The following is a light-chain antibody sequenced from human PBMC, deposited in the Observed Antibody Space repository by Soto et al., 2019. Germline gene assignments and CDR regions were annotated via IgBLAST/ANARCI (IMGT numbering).Light chain of an antibody. CDR2: NVS. Sequence: QSALTQPASVSGSPGQSNTISCTGTSSDIGAHTYVSWFQQHPGKVPKVIIYNVSTRPSGISDRFSGSKSGNTASLTISGLQSEDEADYYCSSYAGGFVVFGGGTKLTVL. J-gene: IGLJ2*01. CDR3: SSYAGGFVV. V-gene: IGLV2-14*01. CDR1: SSDIGAHTY.